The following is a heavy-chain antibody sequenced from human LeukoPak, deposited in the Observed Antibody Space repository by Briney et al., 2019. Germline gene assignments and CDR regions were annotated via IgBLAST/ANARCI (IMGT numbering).Heavy chain of an antibody. CDR1: GGSISSYY. Sequence: PSGTLSLTCIVSGGSISSYYWSWICQPAGKGLEWIGQIHTSGSTNYNPSLKSRVAMSVDTSKNQFSLELSSVTAADTAVYYCAGRAQTTGWSFDYWGQGALVTVSS. J-gene: IGHJ4*02. V-gene: IGHV4-4*07. D-gene: IGHD6-19*01. CDR3: AGRAQTTGWSFDY. CDR2: IHTSGST.